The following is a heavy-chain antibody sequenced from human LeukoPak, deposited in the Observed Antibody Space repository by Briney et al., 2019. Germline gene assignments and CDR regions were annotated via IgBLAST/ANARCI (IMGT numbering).Heavy chain of an antibody. J-gene: IGHJ4*02. V-gene: IGHV3-20*04. CDR2: INWNGGST. D-gene: IGHD3-16*01. Sequence: PGGSLRLSCAASGFTFEDYGMSWVRQAPGKGLEWVSAINWNGGSTGYADSVKGRFTISRDNAKNSLYLQMNSLRAEDTAVYYCAKEIGASLPFDYWGQGTLVTVSS. CDR3: AKEIGASLPFDY. CDR1: GFTFEDYG.